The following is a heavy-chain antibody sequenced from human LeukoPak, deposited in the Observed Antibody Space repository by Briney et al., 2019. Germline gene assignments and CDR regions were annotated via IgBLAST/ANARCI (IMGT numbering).Heavy chain of an antibody. CDR1: GFTFSSYW. V-gene: IGHV3-7*01. CDR3: ARDSGYYGSGIIYYYYYMDV. J-gene: IGHJ6*03. CDR2: IKQDGSEK. D-gene: IGHD3-10*01. Sequence: GGSLRLSCAASGFTFSSYWMSWVRQAPGKGLEWVANIKQDGSEKYYVDSVKGRFTISRDNAKNSLYLQMNSLRAEDTAVYYCARDSGYYGSGIIYYYYYMDVWGKGTTVTVYS.